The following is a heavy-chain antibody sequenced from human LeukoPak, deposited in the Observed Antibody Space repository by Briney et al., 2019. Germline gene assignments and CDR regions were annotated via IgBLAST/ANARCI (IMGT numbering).Heavy chain of an antibody. Sequence: SETLSLTCTVSGGSISSYYWSWIRQPPGKGLEWIGYIYYSGSTNYNPSLKSRVTISVDTSKNQFSLKLSSVTAADTAVYYCARVAIFRSDNWFDPWGQGTLVTVSS. CDR2: IYYSGST. D-gene: IGHD3-9*01. CDR3: ARVAIFRSDNWFDP. CDR1: GGSISSYY. J-gene: IGHJ5*02. V-gene: IGHV4-59*01.